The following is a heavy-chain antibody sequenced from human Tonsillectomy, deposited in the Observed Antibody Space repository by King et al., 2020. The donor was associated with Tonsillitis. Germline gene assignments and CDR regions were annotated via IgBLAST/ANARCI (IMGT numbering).Heavy chain of an antibody. J-gene: IGHJ3*02. CDR1: GFTFSSYE. CDR2: ISSSCSTI. CDR3: AREGIDYYDSSGYYRVDAFDI. V-gene: IGHV3-48*03. Sequence: QLVQSGGGLVQPGGSLRLSCAASGFTFSSYEMNWVRQAPGKGLEWVSYISSSCSTIYYVDSVKGRFTISRDNAKNSLYLQMNSLRAEDTAVYYCAREGIDYYDSSGYYRVDAFDIWGQGTMVTVSS. D-gene: IGHD3-22*01.